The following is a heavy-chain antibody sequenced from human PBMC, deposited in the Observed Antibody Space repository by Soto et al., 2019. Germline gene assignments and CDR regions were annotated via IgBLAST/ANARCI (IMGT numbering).Heavy chain of an antibody. CDR2: TYYRSKWYS. CDR3: ARGSYYSGWV. V-gene: IGHV6-1*01. D-gene: IGHD6-19*01. Sequence: QTLSLTCAISGDSVSSTIAAWSWIRQSPSRGLEWLGRTYYRSKWYSDYAVSVKSRITINPDTSKNQFSLQLNSVTPEDTAVYYCARGSYYSGWVWGQGTLVTVSS. J-gene: IGHJ4*02. CDR1: GDSVSSTIAA.